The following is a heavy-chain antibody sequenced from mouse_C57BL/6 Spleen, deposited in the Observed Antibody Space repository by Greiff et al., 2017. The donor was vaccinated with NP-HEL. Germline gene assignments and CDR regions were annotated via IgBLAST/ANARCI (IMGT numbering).Heavy chain of an antibody. CDR2: ISYDGSN. J-gene: IGHJ2*01. Sequence: DVKLQESGPGLVKPSQSLSLTCSVTGYSITSGYYWNWIRQFPGNKLEWMGYISYDGSNNYNPSLKNRISITRDTSKNQFFLKLNSVTTEDTATYYCAREGVYYDYFFDYWGQGTTLTVSS. D-gene: IGHD2-4*01. CDR3: AREGVYYDYFFDY. V-gene: IGHV3-6*01. CDR1: GYSITSGYY.